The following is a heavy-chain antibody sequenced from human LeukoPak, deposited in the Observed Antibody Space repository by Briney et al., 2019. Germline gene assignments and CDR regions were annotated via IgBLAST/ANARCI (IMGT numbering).Heavy chain of an antibody. Sequence: SGGSLRLSCAASGFPFSSYEMNWVRQAPGKGLEWVSYISSSGSTIYYADSVKGRFTISRDNAKNSLYLQMNSLRAEDTAVYYCARVRGARNYYYYMDVWGKGTTVTISS. D-gene: IGHD1-26*01. CDR1: GFPFSSYE. J-gene: IGHJ6*03. V-gene: IGHV3-48*03. CDR2: ISSSGSTI. CDR3: ARVRGARNYYYYMDV.